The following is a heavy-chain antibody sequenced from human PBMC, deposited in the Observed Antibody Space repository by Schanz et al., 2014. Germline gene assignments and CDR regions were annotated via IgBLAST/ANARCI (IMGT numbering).Heavy chain of an antibody. D-gene: IGHD3-22*01. CDR2: ISGGGGTT. Sequence: VQLVESGGGVVQPGRSLRLSCAASGFMFSSYAMSWVRQAPGKGLEWVSAISGGGGTTYYADSVKGRFTISRDNSKNTLYLQMNSLRAEDTAVYYCAKDRSWDYDSSGYFDYWGQGTLVTVSS. J-gene: IGHJ4*02. CDR3: AKDRSWDYDSSGYFDY. V-gene: IGHV3-23*04. CDR1: GFMFSSYA.